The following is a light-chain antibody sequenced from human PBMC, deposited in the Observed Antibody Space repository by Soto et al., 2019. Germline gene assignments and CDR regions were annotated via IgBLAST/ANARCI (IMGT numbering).Light chain of an antibody. Sequence: DIQMTQSPSTLSASVGDRVTITCRASQDINIWLAWYQQKPGKAPKLLMYRASSLESGVPSRFSGSGSGTEFTLTISSLQPDDSATYYCQQYDDYWTFGQGTKVEIK. CDR2: RAS. J-gene: IGKJ1*01. CDR1: QDINIW. CDR3: QQYDDYWT. V-gene: IGKV1-5*03.